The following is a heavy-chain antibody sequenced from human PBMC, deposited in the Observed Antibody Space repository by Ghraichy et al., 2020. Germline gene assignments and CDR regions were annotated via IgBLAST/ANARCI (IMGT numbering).Heavy chain of an antibody. CDR2: ISSSSSYI. J-gene: IGHJ4*02. CDR3: SGSCDVSWSGADSSSCAY. D-gene: IGHD6-13*01. V-gene: IGHV3-21*01. CDR1: GFTFSSYS. Sequence: GGSLRLSCAASGFTFSSYSMNWVRQAPGKGLEWVSSISSSSSYIYYADSVKGRFTISRDNAKNSLYLQMNSLRAEDTAVYYCSGSCDVSWSGADSSSCAYWGQGTLVTVSS.